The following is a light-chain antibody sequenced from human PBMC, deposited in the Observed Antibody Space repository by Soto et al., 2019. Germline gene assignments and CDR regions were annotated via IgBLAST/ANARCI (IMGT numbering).Light chain of an antibody. CDR3: QETHAS. V-gene: IGKV1-39*01. J-gene: IGKJ1*01. CDR2: AAS. Sequence: DARMTQSPYSLSASVGDRVTITCRASPSIGTYLYWYQQKPGKAPKVLIYAASSLASGVPSRFSGSGSGTDFTLTISSLQPDDFATFYCQETHASFGQGTKVDIK. CDR1: PSIGTY.